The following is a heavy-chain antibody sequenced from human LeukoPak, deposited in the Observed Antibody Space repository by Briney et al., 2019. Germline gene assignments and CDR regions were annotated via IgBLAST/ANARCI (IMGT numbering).Heavy chain of an antibody. Sequence: SETLSLTCTVSGGSISSYYWSWIRQPPGKGLEWIGNIYYSGSANYNPSLQSRVTISVDTSRNHFSLQLSSVTAADTAVYYCAGHHPRNTVDFWGQGTLVTVSS. D-gene: IGHD2/OR15-2a*01. CDR1: GGSISSYY. V-gene: IGHV4-59*08. CDR3: AGHHPRNTVDF. CDR2: IYYSGSA. J-gene: IGHJ4*02.